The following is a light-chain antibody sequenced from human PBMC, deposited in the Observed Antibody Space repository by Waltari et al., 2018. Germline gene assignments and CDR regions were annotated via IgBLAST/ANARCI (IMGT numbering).Light chain of an antibody. J-gene: IGKJ2*01. V-gene: IGKV2-30*02. Sequence: VVMTQSPLSLPVTLGQPASISCKSSESLVHSDGNTHLNWFKQRPGQSPRRLIYRVSNRGYGVPDIFSGSESGTDLTLKSSWVEAEDIGVYCCMRGTHWPYTFGQGTKLDIK. CDR1: ESLVHSDGNTH. CDR3: MRGTHWPYT. CDR2: RVS.